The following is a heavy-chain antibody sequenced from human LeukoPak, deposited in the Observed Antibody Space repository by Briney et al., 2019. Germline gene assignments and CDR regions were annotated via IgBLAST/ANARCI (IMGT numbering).Heavy chain of an antibody. CDR1: GGSISSSSYY. D-gene: IGHD3-10*01. J-gene: IGHJ6*03. CDR2: IYYSGST. CDR3: ARDEVIDFRSTYSYMDV. V-gene: IGHV4-39*07. Sequence: PSETLSLTCTVSGGSISSSSYYWGWIRHPPGKGLEWIGSIYYSGSTYYNPSLKRRVTISVDTSKDQFSLKLSSVTGADTAVYYCARDEVIDFRSTYSYMDVWGKATTVTVSS.